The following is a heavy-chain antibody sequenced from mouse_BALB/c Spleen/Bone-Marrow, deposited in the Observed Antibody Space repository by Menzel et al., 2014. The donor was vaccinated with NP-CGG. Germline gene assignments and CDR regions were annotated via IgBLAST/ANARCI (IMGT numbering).Heavy chain of an antibody. D-gene: IGHD2-2*01. CDR1: GFNFXDSY. CDR2: IDPANGDT. J-gene: IGHJ3*01. CDR3: ARLDGYDAAAFAY. V-gene: IGHV14-3*02. Sequence: VQLKQSGAELVRPGASVKLSCKASGFNFXDSYMHWVKQRPEQGLEWIGRIDPANGDTKYNQKFKDKATITADKSSSTAYMHLSSLTSEDSAVYYCARLDGYDAAAFAYWGQGTLVTVSA.